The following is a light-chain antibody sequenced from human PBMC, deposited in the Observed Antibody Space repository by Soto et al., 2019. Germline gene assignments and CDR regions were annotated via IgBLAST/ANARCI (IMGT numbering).Light chain of an antibody. J-gene: IGKJ1*01. V-gene: IGKV3-20*01. Sequence: EIVLTQSPGTLSLSPGERATLSCRASQSVSSSFLAWYQQKPGQAPRLLIYGASSRATGIPDRFSGSGSGTDFTLTISRLEPEDFAVYYCQPYDSSPWTFGQGTKV. CDR2: GAS. CDR3: QPYDSSPWT. CDR1: QSVSSSF.